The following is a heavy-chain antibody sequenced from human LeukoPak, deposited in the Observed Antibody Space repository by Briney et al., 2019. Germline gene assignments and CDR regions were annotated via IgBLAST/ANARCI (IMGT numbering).Heavy chain of an antibody. CDR1: GGFISNYY. CDR2: ISTSGNT. D-gene: IGHD3-3*01. CDR3: ARDSRYYYFWSGYLDY. Sequence: SSETLSLTCSVSGGFISNYYWSWIRQPAGRGLEWIGRISTSGNTNYSPSLKSRVTMSVDTSKNQFFLNLRSVTAADTAVYYGARDSRYYYFWSGYLDYWGQGALVTVSS. V-gene: IGHV4-4*07. J-gene: IGHJ4*02.